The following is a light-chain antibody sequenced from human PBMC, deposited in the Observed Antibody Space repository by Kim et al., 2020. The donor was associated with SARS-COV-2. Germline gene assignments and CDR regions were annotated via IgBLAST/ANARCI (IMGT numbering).Light chain of an antibody. CDR2: DNG. CDR3: QSYDGTLSGRV. Sequence: TVTISCAGSSSNIGAGYDVHWYQHLPGRVPKLLIFDNGKRTSGVPDRFIGSKSGTSASLAITGLQAEDEADYYCQSYDGTLSGRVFGGGTQLTVL. J-gene: IGLJ3*02. CDR1: SSNIGAGYD. V-gene: IGLV1-40*01.